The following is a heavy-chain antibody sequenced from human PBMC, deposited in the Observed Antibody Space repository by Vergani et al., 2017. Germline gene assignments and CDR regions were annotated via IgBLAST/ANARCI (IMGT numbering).Heavy chain of an antibody. CDR2: IIPIFGTA. CDR3: ARNAGGRYKSPHYCYGMDV. CDR1: GGTFSSYA. V-gene: IGHV1-69*01. D-gene: IGHD1-26*01. Sequence: QVQLVQSGAEVKKPGSSVKVSCKASGGTFSSYAISWVRQAPGQGLEWMGGIIPIFGTANYAQKFQGRVTITADESTSTADMELSSLRSEDTAVYYCARNAGGRYKSPHYCYGMDVWGQGTTVTVSS. J-gene: IGHJ6*02.